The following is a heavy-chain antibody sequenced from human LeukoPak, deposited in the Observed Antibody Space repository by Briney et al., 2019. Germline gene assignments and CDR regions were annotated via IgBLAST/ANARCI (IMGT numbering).Heavy chain of an antibody. CDR1: GFTFSSYA. CDR3: AKNKDRYSSSWVRFDY. CDR2: ISGSGGST. Sequence: GGSLRLSCAASGFTFSSYAMSWVRQAPGKGLEWVSAISGSGGSTYYADSVKGRFTISRDNSKNTLYLQMNSLRAEDTAVYYCAKNKDRYSSSWVRFDYWGQGTLVTVSS. D-gene: IGHD6-13*01. J-gene: IGHJ4*02. V-gene: IGHV3-23*01.